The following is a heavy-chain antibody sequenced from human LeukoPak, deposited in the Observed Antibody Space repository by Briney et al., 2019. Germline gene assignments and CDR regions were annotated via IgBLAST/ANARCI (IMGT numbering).Heavy chain of an antibody. CDR2: IYYSGST. CDR3: AREGIAAM. V-gene: IGHV4-31*02. D-gene: IGHD6-13*01. J-gene: IGHJ4*02. Sequence: SWIRQHPGKGLEWIGYIYYSGSTYYNPSLKSRVTISVDTSKNQFSLKLSSVTAADTAVYYCAREGIAAMWGQGTLVTVSS.